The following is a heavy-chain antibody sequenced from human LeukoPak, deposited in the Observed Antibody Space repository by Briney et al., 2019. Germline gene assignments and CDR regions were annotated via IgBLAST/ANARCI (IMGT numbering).Heavy chain of an antibody. Sequence: GGSLRLSCAASGFTFSDYYMSWIRQAPGKGLEWVSYISSSGSTIYYADPVKGRFTISRDNAKNSLYLQMNSLRAEDTAVYYCARERTYYYDSSGYHNDYWGQGTLVTVSS. CDR2: ISSSGSTI. V-gene: IGHV3-11*04. CDR1: GFTFSDYY. J-gene: IGHJ4*02. D-gene: IGHD3-22*01. CDR3: ARERTYYYDSSGYHNDY.